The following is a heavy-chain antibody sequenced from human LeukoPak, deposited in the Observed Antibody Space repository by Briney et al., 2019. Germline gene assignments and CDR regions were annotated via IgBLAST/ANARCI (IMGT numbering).Heavy chain of an antibody. J-gene: IGHJ4*02. CDR3: AREGVEMATIYYFDY. D-gene: IGHD5-24*01. CDR1: GYTFINYY. V-gene: IGHV1-46*04. Sequence: ASVKVPCKASGYTFINYYMHWVRQPPGQGLEWMGIIDPSSGGTTYAQKLQGRVTMTRDTSTSTAYMELSSLRSEDTAVYYCAREGVEMATIYYFDYWGQGTLVTVSS. CDR2: IDPSSGGT.